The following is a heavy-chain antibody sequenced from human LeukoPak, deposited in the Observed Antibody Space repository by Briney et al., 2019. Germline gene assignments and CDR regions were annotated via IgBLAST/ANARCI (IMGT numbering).Heavy chain of an antibody. CDR2: IYHSGST. Sequence: PSETLSLTCAVSGYSISSGYYRGWIRQPPRKGLEWIGSIYHSGSTYYTTSLKSRVTISVDTSRNQFSLKLSSVTAADTAVYYCARSDHDFWSGYYTLFDYWGQGTLVTVSS. J-gene: IGHJ4*02. CDR1: GYSISSGYY. CDR3: ARSDHDFWSGYYTLFDY. D-gene: IGHD3-3*01. V-gene: IGHV4-38-2*01.